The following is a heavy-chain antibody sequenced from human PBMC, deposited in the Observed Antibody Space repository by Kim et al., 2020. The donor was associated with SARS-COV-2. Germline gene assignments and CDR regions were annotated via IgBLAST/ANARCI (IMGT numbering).Heavy chain of an antibody. CDR1: GGSFSGYY. CDR3: ASGGARGYIRT. J-gene: IGHJ4*02. CDR2: INHSGST. D-gene: IGHD5-18*01. Sequence: SETLSLTCAVYGGSFSGYYWSWIRQPPGKGLEWIGEINHSGSTNYNPSLKSRVTISVDTSKNQFSLKLSSVTAAATADYYCASGGARGYIRTWGQGSLVT. V-gene: IGHV4-34*01.